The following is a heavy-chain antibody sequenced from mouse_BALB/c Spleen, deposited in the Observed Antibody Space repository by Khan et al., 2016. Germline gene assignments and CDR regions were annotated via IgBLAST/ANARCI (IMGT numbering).Heavy chain of an antibody. D-gene: IGHD2-14*01. Sequence: EVQLQESGGGLVKPGGSLKLSCAASGFTFSSYGMSWVRQTPEKRLEWVATISGGGSYTYYPDSVKGRFTISRDNAKNNLYLQMSSLRSEDTALYYCARGDRSYFDVWGAGTTVTVSS. CDR1: GFTFSSYG. CDR3: ARGDRSYFDV. V-gene: IGHV5-9-2*01. CDR2: ISGGGSYT. J-gene: IGHJ1*01.